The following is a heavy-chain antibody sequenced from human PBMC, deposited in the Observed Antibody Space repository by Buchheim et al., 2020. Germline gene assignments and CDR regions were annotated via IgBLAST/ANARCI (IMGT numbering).Heavy chain of an antibody. CDR3: ARLYTSAWFVDY. V-gene: IGHV4-34*01. CDR2: INNSGHT. Sequence: QVQLQQWGAGLLKPSETLSLTCAVYGGSFSGYYWSWIRQPPGRGLEWIGEINNSGHTNYNPSLKSRVTMSVNTSKNQFPLKLNSLTAADTAVYYCARLYTSAWFVDYWGQGTL. CDR1: GGSFSGYY. D-gene: IGHD6-19*01. J-gene: IGHJ4*02.